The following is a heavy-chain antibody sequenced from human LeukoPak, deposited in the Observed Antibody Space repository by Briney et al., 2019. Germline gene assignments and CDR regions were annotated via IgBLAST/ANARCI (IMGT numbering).Heavy chain of an antibody. D-gene: IGHD1-14*01. V-gene: IGHV4-30-4*01. CDR2: IYYSGST. CDR3: ARVTRTWAPRFDY. CDR1: GGSISSGDYY. Sequence: SETLSLTCTVSGGSISSGDYYWSWIRQPPGKGLEWIGYIYYSGSTYYNPSLKSRVTISVDTSKNQFSLKLSSVTAADTAVNYCARVTRTWAPRFDYWGQGTLVTVSS. J-gene: IGHJ4*02.